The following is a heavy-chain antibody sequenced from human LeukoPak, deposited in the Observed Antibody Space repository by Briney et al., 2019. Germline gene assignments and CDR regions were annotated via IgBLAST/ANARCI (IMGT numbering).Heavy chain of an antibody. CDR3: AKYSSGWYPNWFDP. CDR1: GGTFSSYA. Sequence: SVKVSCKASGGTFSSYALSWVRQAPGQGLDWIGGIIPIFGTANYAQKFQGRVTITADESTSTAYMELSRLRSEDTAVYYCAKYSSGWYPNWFDPWGQGTLVTVSS. CDR2: IIPIFGTA. J-gene: IGHJ5*02. D-gene: IGHD6-19*01. V-gene: IGHV1-69*01.